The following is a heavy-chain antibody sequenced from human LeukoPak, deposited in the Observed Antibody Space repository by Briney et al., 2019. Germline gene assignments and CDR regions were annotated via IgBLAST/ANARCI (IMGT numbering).Heavy chain of an antibody. CDR1: GFTFSSYW. CDR2: IKQDVSEK. D-gene: IGHD6-19*01. J-gene: IGHJ5*02. V-gene: IGHV3-7*01. Sequence: PGGSLRLSCAASGFTFSSYWMSWVRQAPGKGREWGANIKQDVSEKNYVDSVKGRFTISRDNAKNSLYLQMNSLRAEDTAVYYCAREAGDSSGWYNWFDPWGQGTLVTVSS. CDR3: AREAGDSSGWYNWFDP.